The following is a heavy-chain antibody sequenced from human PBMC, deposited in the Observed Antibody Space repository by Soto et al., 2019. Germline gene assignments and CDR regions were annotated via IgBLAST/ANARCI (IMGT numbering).Heavy chain of an antibody. V-gene: IGHV5-51*07. CDR3: ARWPTTGDHAFDI. Sequence: GESLKISCKGSGYSFTSYWIGWVHQMPGKGLEWMGIIYPGDSDTRYSPSFQGQVTISADKSISTAYLQWSSLKASDTAMYYCARWPTTGDHAFDIWGQGTMVTVSS. CDR1: GYSFTSYW. D-gene: IGHD1-26*01. J-gene: IGHJ3*02. CDR2: IYPGDSDT.